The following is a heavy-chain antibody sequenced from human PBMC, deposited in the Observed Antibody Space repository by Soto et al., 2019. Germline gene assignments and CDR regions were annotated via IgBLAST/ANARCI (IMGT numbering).Heavy chain of an antibody. V-gene: IGHV3-33*01. CDR2: IWYDGSNK. D-gene: IGHD5-12*01. CDR1: GFTFSSYG. J-gene: IGHJ6*03. CDR3: ARDEIERGVNSGYESLYYYYYMDV. Sequence: GGSLRLSCAASGFTFSSYGMHWVRQAPGKGLEWVAVIWYDGSNKYYADSVKGRFTISRDNSKNTLYLQMNSLRAEDTAVYYCARDEIERGVNSGYESLYYYYYMDVWGKGTTVTVSS.